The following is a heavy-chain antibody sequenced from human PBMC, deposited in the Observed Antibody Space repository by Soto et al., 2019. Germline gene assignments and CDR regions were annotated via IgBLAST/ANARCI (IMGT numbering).Heavy chain of an antibody. D-gene: IGHD3-10*01. CDR3: ARGVGSGTYYNQYNWFDP. CDR2: IDNDGSNT. CDR1: GFTFSSFW. V-gene: IGHV3-74*01. Sequence: GGSLRLSCAASGFTFSSFWMHWVRQAPGKGLVWVSRIDNDGSNTDYADSVKGRVTMTTDTSTSTAYMELRSLRSDDTAVYYCARGVGSGTYYNQYNWFDPWGQGTLVTVSS. J-gene: IGHJ5*02.